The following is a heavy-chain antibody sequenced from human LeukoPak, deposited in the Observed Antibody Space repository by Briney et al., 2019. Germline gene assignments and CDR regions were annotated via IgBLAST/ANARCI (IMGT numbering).Heavy chain of an antibody. CDR1: GGSFSGYY. Sequence: SETLSLTCAVYGGSFSGYYWSWIRQPPGKGLEWIGEINHSGSTNYNPSLKSRVTISVDTSKNQFSLKLSSVTAADTAVYYCATRESSYDFWSGLRDYWGQGTLVTVSS. J-gene: IGHJ4*02. CDR3: ATRESSYDFWSGLRDY. CDR2: INHSGST. D-gene: IGHD3-3*01. V-gene: IGHV4-34*01.